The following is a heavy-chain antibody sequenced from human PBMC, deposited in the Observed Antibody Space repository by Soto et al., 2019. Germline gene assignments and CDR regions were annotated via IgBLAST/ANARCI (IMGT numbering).Heavy chain of an antibody. Sequence: QVQLVQSGAEVKKPGASVKVSCKASGYTFTSYDIYWVRQATGQGLEWMGWMHPNSGNTGYAQKFQGRVTMTRKTSITTAYMELSSVTSEDTAVYYCARGLRYRQDWGQGTLVTVSS. J-gene: IGHJ4*02. CDR1: GYTFTSYD. CDR2: MHPNSGNT. D-gene: IGHD5-18*01. CDR3: ARGLRYRQD. V-gene: IGHV1-8*01.